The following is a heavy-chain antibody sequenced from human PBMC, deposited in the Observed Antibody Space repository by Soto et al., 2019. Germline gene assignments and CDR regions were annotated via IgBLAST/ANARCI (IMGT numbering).Heavy chain of an antibody. J-gene: IGHJ4*02. CDR2: ISSRATT. V-gene: IGHV4-59*08. Sequence: SETLSLTCTVSGGSISSDYCSLIRQSPGKGLEWIGVISSRATTNYNPSLKSRAIVSIDTSKNQFSLKLFSVTAADTAVYYCVRHYCDGGNCYQFDHWGQGTPVTVSS. CDR3: VRHYCDGGNCYQFDH. CDR1: GGSISSDY. D-gene: IGHD2-15*01.